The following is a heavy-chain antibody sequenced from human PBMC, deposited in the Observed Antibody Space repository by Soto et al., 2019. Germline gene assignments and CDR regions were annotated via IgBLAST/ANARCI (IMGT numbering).Heavy chain of an antibody. D-gene: IGHD1-7*01. J-gene: IGHJ5*02. CDR1: GDSLNIGGYY. CDR2: IYYTGKT. V-gene: IGHV4-31*03. CDR3: ARDGHSNWNYLDP. Sequence: QVQLQESGPGLVKPSQTLSLTCTVSGDSLNIGGYYWTWIRQRPGKGLEWLGYIYYTGKTYYNPYLKSRLGMSVDTSKNQFSLKLSSVTVADTAVYYCARDGHSNWNYLDPWGQGTLVTVSS.